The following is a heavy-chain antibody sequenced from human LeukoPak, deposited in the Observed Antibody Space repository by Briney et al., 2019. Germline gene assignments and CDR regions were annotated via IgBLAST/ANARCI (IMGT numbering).Heavy chain of an antibody. CDR2: IRYDGSNK. CDR3: AKDQLRGYSGYDYPAPFDY. V-gene: IGHV3-30*02. D-gene: IGHD5-12*01. CDR1: GFTFSSYG. Sequence: GGSLRLSCAASGFTFSSYGMHWVRQAPGKGLEWVAFIRYDGSNKYYADSVKGRFTISRDNSKNTLYLQMNSLRAEDTAVYYCAKDQLRGYSGYDYPAPFDYWGQGTLVTVSS. J-gene: IGHJ4*02.